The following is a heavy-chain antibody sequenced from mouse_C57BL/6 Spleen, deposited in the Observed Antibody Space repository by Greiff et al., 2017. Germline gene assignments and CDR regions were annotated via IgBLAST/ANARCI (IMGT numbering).Heavy chain of an antibody. D-gene: IGHD2-1*01. J-gene: IGHJ4*01. Sequence: QVQLQQPGAELVKPGASVKMSRKASGYTFTSYWITWVKQRPGQGLEWIGDIYPGSGSTNYNEKFKSKATLTVDTSSSTAYMQLSSLTSEDSAVYYGARVSYGNSYAMDYWGQGTSVTVSS. CDR3: ARVSYGNSYAMDY. CDR1: GYTFTSYW. V-gene: IGHV1-55*01. CDR2: IYPGSGST.